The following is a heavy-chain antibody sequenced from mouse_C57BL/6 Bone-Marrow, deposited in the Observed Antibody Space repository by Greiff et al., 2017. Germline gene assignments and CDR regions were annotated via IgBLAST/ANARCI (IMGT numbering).Heavy chain of an antibody. J-gene: IGHJ4*01. CDR2: IWSGGST. CDR1: GFSLTSYG. CDR3: ARRDCYAMDY. D-gene: IGHD3-3*01. Sequence: VKLMESGPGLVQPSQSLSITCTVSGFSLTSYGVHWVRQSPGKGLEWLGVIWSGGSTDYNAAFISRLSISKDNSKSQVFFKMNSLQADDTAIYYCARRDCYAMDYWGQGTSVTVSS. V-gene: IGHV2-2*01.